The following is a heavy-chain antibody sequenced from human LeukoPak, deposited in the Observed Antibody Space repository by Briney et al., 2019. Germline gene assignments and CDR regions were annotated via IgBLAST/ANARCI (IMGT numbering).Heavy chain of an antibody. CDR2: IYHSGST. CDR1: GYSISSGYY. Sequence: SETLSLTCAVSGYSISSGYYWGWIRPPPGKGLEWIGTIYHSGSTYYNPSLKRRVNIPVDTSKNQFSLKLSSVTAADTAVYYCARRRVGFTVDYWSQGTLVTVSS. CDR3: ARRRVGFTVDY. V-gene: IGHV4-38-2*01. J-gene: IGHJ4*02. D-gene: IGHD1-26*01.